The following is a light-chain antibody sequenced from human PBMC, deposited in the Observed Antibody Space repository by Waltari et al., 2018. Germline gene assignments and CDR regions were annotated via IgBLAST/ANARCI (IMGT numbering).Light chain of an antibody. V-gene: IGKV3-20*01. J-gene: IGKJ1*01. Sequence: EIVLTQSPGTLSLSPGERATLSCRASQSISKYLAWYQQKPGQAPRPLIYHASSRAAGIPDRFSGSGSGTDFSLTIGRLEPDDFAVYYCQHYESLPVTFGQGTKVEIK. CDR2: HAS. CDR3: QHYESLPVT. CDR1: QSISKY.